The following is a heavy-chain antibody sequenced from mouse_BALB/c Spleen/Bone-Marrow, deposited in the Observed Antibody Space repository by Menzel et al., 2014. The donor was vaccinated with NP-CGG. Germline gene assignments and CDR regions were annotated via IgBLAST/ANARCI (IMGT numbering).Heavy chain of an antibody. J-gene: IGHJ2*01. V-gene: IGHV1-7*01. CDR3: ALGSSYRYYLDY. D-gene: IGHD1-1*01. Sequence: QVQLKESGAELAKPGASVKMSCKASGYTFTSYWMHWVKQRPGQGLEWIGYINPSTGYTEYNQKFKDKATLTADKSSSTAYMQLSSLTSEDSAVYYCALGSSYRYYLDYWGQGTTLTVSS. CDR2: INPSTGYT. CDR1: GYTFTSYW.